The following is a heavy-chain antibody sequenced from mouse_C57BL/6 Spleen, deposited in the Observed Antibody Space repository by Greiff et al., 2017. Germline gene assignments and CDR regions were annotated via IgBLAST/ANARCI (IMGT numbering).Heavy chain of an antibody. CDR3: ARWVTYYSNFAMDY. D-gene: IGHD2-5*01. CDR1: GYTFTSYW. V-gene: IGHV1-72*01. CDR2: IDPNSGGT. J-gene: IGHJ4*01. Sequence: VQLQQPGAELVKPGASVKLSCKASGYTFTSYWMHWVKQRPGRGLEWIGRIDPNSGGTKYNEQFKSKATLTVDKPSSTAYMQLSSLTSEGPAVYYCARWVTYYSNFAMDYWGQGTSVTVSS.